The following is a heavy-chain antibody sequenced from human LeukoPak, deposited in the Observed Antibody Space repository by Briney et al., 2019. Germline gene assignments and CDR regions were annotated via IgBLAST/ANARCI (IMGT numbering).Heavy chain of an antibody. V-gene: IGHV3-23*01. CDR3: GKDPNGDYIGAFDM. J-gene: IGHJ3*02. CDR1: GFIFSNYA. D-gene: IGHD4-17*01. CDR2: ITGSGGRT. Sequence: GGSLRLSCATSGFIFSNYAMIWVRQAPGKGLEWVSAITGSGGRTYYADSVKGRFTISRDNSKNTLFLQVNSLRVEDTAVYYCGKDPNGDYIGAFDMWGQGTMVTVSP.